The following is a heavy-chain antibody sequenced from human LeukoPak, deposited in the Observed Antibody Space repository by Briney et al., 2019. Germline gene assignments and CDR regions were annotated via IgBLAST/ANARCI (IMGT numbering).Heavy chain of an antibody. J-gene: IGHJ4*02. Sequence: PGGSRRLSCAASGFTLSGSAMHWVRQASGKGLEWVGRIRSKANSYATAYAASVKGRFTISRDDSKDTAYLQMNSLKTEDTAVYYCTRRLNYYDSSGSDYWGQGTLVTVSS. CDR3: TRRLNYYDSSGSDY. CDR2: IRSKANSYAT. V-gene: IGHV3-73*01. CDR1: GFTLSGSA. D-gene: IGHD3-22*01.